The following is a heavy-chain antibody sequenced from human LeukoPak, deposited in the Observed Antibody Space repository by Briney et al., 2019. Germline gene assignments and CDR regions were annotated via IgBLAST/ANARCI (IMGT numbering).Heavy chain of an antibody. CDR2: MPYDGSDK. CDR3: AKDGVRPDFGDYYSADF. D-gene: IGHD4-17*01. Sequence: PGRSLRLSCATTGFIFNNFVMHWVRQAPGKGLEWVALMPYDGSDKYYADSVKGRFTISRDNSKNTLYLQMNSLRAEDTAVYYCAKDGVRPDFGDYYSADFWGQGTLVTVSS. V-gene: IGHV3-30*12. CDR1: GFIFNNFV. J-gene: IGHJ4*02.